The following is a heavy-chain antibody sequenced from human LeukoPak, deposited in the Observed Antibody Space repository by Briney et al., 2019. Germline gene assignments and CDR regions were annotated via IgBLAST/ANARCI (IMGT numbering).Heavy chain of an antibody. Sequence: PSETLSLTCAVSGGSISSGGYSWSWIRQPPGKGLEWIGYIYHSGSTYYNPSLKSRVTISVDRSKNQFSLKLSSVTAAGTAVYYCARGLGYCSGGSCYNGWFDPWGQGTLVTVSS. CDR2: IYHSGST. V-gene: IGHV4-30-2*01. J-gene: IGHJ5*02. D-gene: IGHD2-15*01. CDR3: ARGLGYCSGGSCYNGWFDP. CDR1: GGSISSGGYS.